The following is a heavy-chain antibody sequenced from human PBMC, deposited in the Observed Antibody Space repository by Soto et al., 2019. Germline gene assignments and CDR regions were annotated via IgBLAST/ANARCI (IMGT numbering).Heavy chain of an antibody. CDR1: GFTFSSYA. CDR3: AKFRVFRSAYFDY. V-gene: IGHV3-23*01. Sequence: EVQLLESGGGLVQPGGSLRLSCAASGFTFSSYAMSWVRQAPGKGLEWVSAISGSGGSTYYADSVQGRFTISRDNSKNTLYVKMNSLRADDTDVYYCAKFRVFRSAYFDYWCQGTLVTVSS. D-gene: IGHD6-6*01. J-gene: IGHJ4*02. CDR2: ISGSGGST.